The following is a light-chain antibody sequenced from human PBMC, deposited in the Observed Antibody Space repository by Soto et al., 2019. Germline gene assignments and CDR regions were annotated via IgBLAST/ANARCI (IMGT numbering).Light chain of an antibody. V-gene: IGLV2-14*03. J-gene: IGLJ2*01. CDR3: SAYTHSNTVI. Sequence: QSVLTQPASVSGSPGQSITISCTGTSSDVAAYNFVSWYQQHPGEVPKLMIYEVIKWPSGISDRFSGSKSGNTASLTISGLQAEDEADYYCSAYTHSNTVIFGGGTKVTVL. CDR2: EVI. CDR1: SSDVAAYNF.